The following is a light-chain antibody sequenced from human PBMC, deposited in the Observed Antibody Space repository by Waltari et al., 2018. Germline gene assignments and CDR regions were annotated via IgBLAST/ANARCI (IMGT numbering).Light chain of an antibody. CDR3: KHDVRLPVT. CDR2: GAS. CDR1: QSGNRA. Sequence: EIVLTQSPGSLSSSAGERATLSCRASQSGNRAFAWYQQKPGQAPRLLIFGASNRHTGIPDRFSGSGSDTDFTLTISRLEPEDFAVYYCKHDVRLPVTFGRGTKVEIK. J-gene: IGKJ1*01. V-gene: IGKV3-20*01.